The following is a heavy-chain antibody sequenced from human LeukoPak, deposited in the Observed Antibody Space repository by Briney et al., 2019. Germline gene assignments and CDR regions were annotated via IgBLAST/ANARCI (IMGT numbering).Heavy chain of an antibody. CDR2: INPNSGDT. CDR1: GYTFTGYC. J-gene: IGHJ4*02. D-gene: IGHD3-16*01. Sequence: GASVKVSCKASGYTFTGYCMHWVRQAPGQGLEWMGWINPNSGDTKYSQKFQGRVSMTRDTSIRTAYMELTRLRSDDTAVYYCATQRGSYLWGTDFDYWGQGTLVTVSS. CDR3: ATQRGSYLWGTDFDY. V-gene: IGHV1-2*02.